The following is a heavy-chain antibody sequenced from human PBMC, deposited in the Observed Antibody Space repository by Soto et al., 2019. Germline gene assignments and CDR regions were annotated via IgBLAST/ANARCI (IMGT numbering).Heavy chain of an antibody. J-gene: IGHJ5*02. D-gene: IGHD1-26*01. CDR3: ARVALSGGGWLDP. CDR2: INPSDGST. Sequence: QVQLMHSGAEVKKPGASVNVSCKASGNTFTRYYMHWVRQAPGQGLEWMGIINPSDGSTTYAQKFEGRVTVTRDTSTSTVYMQLTSLRYEDTAVYYCARVALSGGGWLDPWGQGTLVTVSS. V-gene: IGHV1-46*01. CDR1: GNTFTRYY.